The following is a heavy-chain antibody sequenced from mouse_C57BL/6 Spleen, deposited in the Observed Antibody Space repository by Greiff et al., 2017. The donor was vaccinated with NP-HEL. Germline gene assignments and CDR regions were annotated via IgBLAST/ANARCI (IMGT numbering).Heavy chain of an antibody. CDR1: GYTFTDYY. V-gene: IGHV1-26*01. Sequence: VQLKQSGPELVKPGASVKISCKASGYTFTDYYMNWVKQSHGKSLEWIGDINPNNGGTSYNQQFKGKATLTVDKSSSTAYMELRSLTSEDSAVYYCALNWDVGAMDYWGQGTSVTVSS. D-gene: IGHD4-1*02. CDR3: ALNWDVGAMDY. CDR2: INPNNGGT. J-gene: IGHJ4*01.